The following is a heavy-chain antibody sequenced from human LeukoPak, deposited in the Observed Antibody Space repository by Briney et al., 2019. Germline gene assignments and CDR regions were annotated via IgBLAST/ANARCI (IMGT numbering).Heavy chain of an antibody. D-gene: IGHD5-18*01. CDR3: AKGLLGIQLWSELDY. CDR1: GFTFSSYW. CDR2: ISGSGGST. V-gene: IGHV3-23*01. Sequence: GGSLGLSCAASGFTFSSYWMSWVRQAPGKGLEWVSAISGSGGSTYYADSVKGRFTISRDNSKNTLYLQMNSLRAEDTAVYYCAKGLLGIQLWSELDYWGQGTLVTVSS. J-gene: IGHJ4*02.